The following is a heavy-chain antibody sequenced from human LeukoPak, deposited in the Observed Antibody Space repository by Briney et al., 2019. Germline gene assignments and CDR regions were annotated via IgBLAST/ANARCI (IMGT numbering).Heavy chain of an antibody. J-gene: IGHJ4*02. CDR3: ARDPGVLYYFDY. CDR1: GFTFSSYW. D-gene: IGHD7-27*01. V-gene: IGHV3-74*01. Sequence: GGSLRLSCAASGFTFSSYWMHWVRQAPGKGLVRVSRINSDGSSTNYADSVKGRFTISRDNAKNTLYPQMNSLRAEDTAVYFCARDPGVLYYFDYWGQGTLVTVSS. CDR2: INSDGSST.